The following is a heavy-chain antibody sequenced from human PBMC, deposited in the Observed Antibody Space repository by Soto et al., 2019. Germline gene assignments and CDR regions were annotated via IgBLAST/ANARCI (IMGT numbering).Heavy chain of an antibody. V-gene: IGHV4-59*01. J-gene: IGHJ4*02. CDR2: IYYSGNT. CDR3: ARGSSWNYFDC. Sequence: SETLSLTCSVSGGSISSYSWSWIRQPPGKGLEWIGYIYYSGNTNYNPSLKSRVTMSVDTSKNQFSLKLSSLTAADTALYYCARGSSWNYFDCWGQGTLVTVSS. CDR1: GGSISSYS. D-gene: IGHD6-13*01.